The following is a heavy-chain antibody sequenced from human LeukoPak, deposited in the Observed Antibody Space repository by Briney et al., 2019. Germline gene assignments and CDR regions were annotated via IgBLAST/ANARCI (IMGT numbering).Heavy chain of an antibody. CDR3: AKTWFGDLEIRFDP. CDR2: IGADGVTT. V-gene: IGHV3-23*01. D-gene: IGHD3-10*01. Sequence: PGGSLRLSCAASGFTFTSFPMSWVRRAPGKGLEYLSLIGADGVTTYYADSVKGRFTISRDNSINTLYLQMNSLRAGDTAVYYCAKTWFGDLEIRFDPWGQGTLVTVSS. CDR1: GFTFTSFP. J-gene: IGHJ5*02.